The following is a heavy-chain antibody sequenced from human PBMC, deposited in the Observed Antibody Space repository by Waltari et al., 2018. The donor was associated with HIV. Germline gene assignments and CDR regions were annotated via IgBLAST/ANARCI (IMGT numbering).Heavy chain of an antibody. Sequence: QITLKESGPTLVKPTQTLTLTCTFSGFSLTTSGVGVGWIRQPPGKALEWLALIYWNDDKRYSPPLRNRVTISKDTAKNQVVLRLTNMDPVDTATYYGAHRRAGYSSGWYTRGFDYWGQGTLVTVSS. CDR3: AHRRAGYSSGWYTRGFDY. J-gene: IGHJ4*02. CDR1: GFSLTTSGVG. D-gene: IGHD6-13*01. CDR2: IYWNDDK. V-gene: IGHV2-5*01.